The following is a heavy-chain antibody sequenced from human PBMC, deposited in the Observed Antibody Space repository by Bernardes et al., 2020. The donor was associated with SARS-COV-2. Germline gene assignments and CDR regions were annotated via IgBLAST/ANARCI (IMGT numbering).Heavy chain of an antibody. CDR1: GGSFSGYY. D-gene: IGHD1-1*01. Sequence: SETLSLTCAVYGGSFSGYYWSWIRQPPGKGLEWIWEINHSGSTNYNPSLKSRVTISVDTSKNQFSLKLSSVTAADTAVYYCARGQLERPEGYYYYYGMDVWGQGTTVTVSS. J-gene: IGHJ6*02. V-gene: IGHV4-34*01. CDR2: INHSGST. CDR3: ARGQLERPEGYYYYYGMDV.